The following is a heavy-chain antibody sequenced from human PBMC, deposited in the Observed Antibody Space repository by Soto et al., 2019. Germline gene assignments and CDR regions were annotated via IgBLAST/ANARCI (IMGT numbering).Heavy chain of an antibody. J-gene: IGHJ3*02. D-gene: IGHD3-22*01. CDR2: ISSSGSTI. V-gene: IGHV3-48*03. Sequence: PGGSLRLSCAASGFTFSSYEMNWVRQAPGKGLEWVSYISSSGSTIYYADSVKGRFTISRDNAKNSLYLQMNSLRAEDTAVYYCATTYYYDSSGYYYSAPGGFDIWGQGTMVTVSS. CDR3: ATTYYYDSSGYYYSAPGGFDI. CDR1: GFTFSSYE.